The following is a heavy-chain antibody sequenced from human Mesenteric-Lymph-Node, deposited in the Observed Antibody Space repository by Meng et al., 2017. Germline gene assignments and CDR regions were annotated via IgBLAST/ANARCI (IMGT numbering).Heavy chain of an antibody. J-gene: IGHJ6*02. CDR2: IYSSGTT. D-gene: IGHD3-10*01. CDR3: ARDCTYYYGSGTRGMDV. V-gene: IGHV4-61*02. CDR1: GGSINSGHYY. Sequence: SETLSLTCTVSGGSINSGHYYWSWIRQPAGKGLEWIGRIYSSGTTNYNPSLKSRVTISVDTSKNQFSLKLSSVTAADTAVYYCARDCTYYYGSGTRGMDVWGQGTTVTVSS.